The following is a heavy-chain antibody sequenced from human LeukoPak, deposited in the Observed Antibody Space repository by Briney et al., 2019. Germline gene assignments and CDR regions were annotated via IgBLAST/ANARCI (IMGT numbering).Heavy chain of an antibody. CDR3: AKATGSIAAAGTGWCFDY. Sequence: PGGSLRLSCAASGFTVSSNYMSWVRQAPGKGLEWVSVIYSGGSTYYADSVKGRFTISRHNSKNTLYLQMNSLRAEDTAVYYCAKATGSIAAAGTGWCFDYWGQGTLVTVSS. V-gene: IGHV3-53*04. D-gene: IGHD6-13*01. CDR2: IYSGGST. J-gene: IGHJ4*02. CDR1: GFTVSSNY.